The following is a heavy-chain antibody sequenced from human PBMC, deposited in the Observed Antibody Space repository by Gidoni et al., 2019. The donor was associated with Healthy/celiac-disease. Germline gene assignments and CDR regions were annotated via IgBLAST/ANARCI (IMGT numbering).Heavy chain of an antibody. J-gene: IGHJ4*02. CDR1: GYTFTRYD. D-gene: IGHD5-12*01. V-gene: IGHV1-8*01. CDR3: ARGGGPRGYSGYDCDY. CDR2: MNPNSGNT. Sequence: QVQLVHSGAEVTQPGASVKVSCKASGYTFTRYDINWVRQATGQGLEWMGWMNPNSGNTGDAQKFQGRVTMTRNTSISTAYMELSSLRSEDTAVYYCARGGGPRGYSGYDCDYWGQGTLVTVSS.